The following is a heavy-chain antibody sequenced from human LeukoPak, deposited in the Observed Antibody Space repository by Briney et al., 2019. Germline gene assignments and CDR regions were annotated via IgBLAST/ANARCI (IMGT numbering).Heavy chain of an antibody. Sequence: SETLSLTCTVSGGSISSYYWSWIRQPPGKGLEWIGYIYYSGSTNYNPSLKSRVTISVDTSKNQFSLKLSSVTAADTAVYYCARTLLWFGSGGGGDSWGQGTLVTVSS. D-gene: IGHD3-10*01. CDR1: GGSISSYY. CDR2: IYYSGST. CDR3: ARTLLWFGSGGGGDS. J-gene: IGHJ4*02. V-gene: IGHV4-59*01.